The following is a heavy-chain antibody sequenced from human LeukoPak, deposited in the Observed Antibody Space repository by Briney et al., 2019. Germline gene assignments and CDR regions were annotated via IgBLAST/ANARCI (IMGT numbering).Heavy chain of an antibody. D-gene: IGHD5-18*01. CDR2: IYSGSNT. V-gene: IGHV3-53*01. CDR1: GFTVSSNY. J-gene: IGHJ3*01. CDR3: AREGSGYTYGYNDAFDL. Sequence: GGSLRLSCAASGFTVSSNYMSWVRQAPGKGLEWVSVIYSGSNTYYADSVKGRFTISRDNSKNTLYLQMNSLRPEDTAVYFCAREGSGYTYGYNDAFDLWGQGTMVTVSS.